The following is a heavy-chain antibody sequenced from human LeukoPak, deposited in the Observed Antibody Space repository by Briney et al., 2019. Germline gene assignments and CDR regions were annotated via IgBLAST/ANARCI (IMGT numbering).Heavy chain of an antibody. CDR3: ARGETRYSSSWYWFDP. CDR1: GYTFTGYY. J-gene: IGHJ5*02. Sequence: ASVKVSCKASGYTFTGYYMHWVRQAPGQGLEWMGRINPNSGGTNYAQKFQGRDTMTRDTSISTASMELSRLRSDDTAVYYCARGETRYSSSWYWFDPWGQGTLVTVSS. CDR2: INPNSGGT. D-gene: IGHD6-13*01. V-gene: IGHV1-2*06.